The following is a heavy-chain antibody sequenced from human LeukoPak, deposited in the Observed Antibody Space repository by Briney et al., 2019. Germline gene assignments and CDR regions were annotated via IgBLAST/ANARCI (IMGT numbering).Heavy chain of an antibody. D-gene: IGHD3-22*01. CDR1: SGSLSGYY. J-gene: IGHJ6*04. CDR2: INHSGST. CDR3: ARGVPTRLYYYYYGMDV. Sequence: SETLSLTCAVYSGSLSGYYWSWIRQPPGKGLEWIGEINHSGSTNYNPSLKSRVTISVDTFKNQFSLKLSSVTAADTAVYYCARGVPTRLYYYYYGMDVWGKGTTVTVSS. V-gene: IGHV4-34*01.